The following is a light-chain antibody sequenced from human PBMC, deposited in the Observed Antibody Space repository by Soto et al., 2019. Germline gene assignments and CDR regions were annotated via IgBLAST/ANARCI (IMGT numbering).Light chain of an antibody. CDR2: GNS. CDR1: SSNIGAGYD. Sequence: QSVLTQPPSVSGAPGQRVTISCTGSSSNIGAGYDVHWYQQLPGTAPKRLIYGNSNRPSGVPDRFSGSKSGTSASLAITGLQAEDEADYYCHSYDSSLSSVVFGGGTQLTVL. J-gene: IGLJ2*01. V-gene: IGLV1-40*01. CDR3: HSYDSSLSSVV.